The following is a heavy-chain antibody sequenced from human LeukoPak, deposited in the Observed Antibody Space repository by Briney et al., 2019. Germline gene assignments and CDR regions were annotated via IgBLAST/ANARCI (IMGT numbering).Heavy chain of an antibody. CDR2: MNPNSGNT. Sequence: VASVKVSCKASGYTFTSYYMHWVRQATGQGLEWMGWMNPNSGNTGYAQKFQGRVTMTRNTSISTAYMELSSLRSEDTAVYYCARVGSEVGWYSSSWYWFDPWSQGTLVTVSS. J-gene: IGHJ5*02. V-gene: IGHV1-8*02. D-gene: IGHD6-13*01. CDR1: GYTFTSYY. CDR3: ARVGSEVGWYSSSWYWFDP.